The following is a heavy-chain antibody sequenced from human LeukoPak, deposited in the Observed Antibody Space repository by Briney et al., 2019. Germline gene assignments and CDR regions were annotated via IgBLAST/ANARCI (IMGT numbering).Heavy chain of an antibody. J-gene: IGHJ2*01. V-gene: IGHV3-30*04. Sequence: GGSLRLSCAASGFTFSSYAMHWVRQAPGKGLEWVAVISYDGSNKYYADSVKGRFTISRDNSKNTLYLQMSSLRAEDTAVYYCARDRSRYSSSWYVGYFDLWGRGTLVTVSS. CDR2: ISYDGSNK. CDR3: ARDRSRYSSSWYVGYFDL. CDR1: GFTFSSYA. D-gene: IGHD6-13*01.